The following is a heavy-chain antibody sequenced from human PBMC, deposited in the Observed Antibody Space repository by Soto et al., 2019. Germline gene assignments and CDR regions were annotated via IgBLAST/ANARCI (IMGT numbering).Heavy chain of an antibody. D-gene: IGHD3-22*01. Sequence: GGALRLPCAASGGAFSSDAMSWVRQAPGKGLEWVSAISCSGGSTYYADSVKGRFTISRDNAKNKLYLQMNSPRTEDKAVYYCAKDRGWEGSSGYWHFDSWGQGTVVTVSS. J-gene: IGHJ5*01. CDR3: AKDRGWEGSSGYWHFDS. CDR1: GGAFSSDA. V-gene: IGHV3-23*01. CDR2: ISCSGGST.